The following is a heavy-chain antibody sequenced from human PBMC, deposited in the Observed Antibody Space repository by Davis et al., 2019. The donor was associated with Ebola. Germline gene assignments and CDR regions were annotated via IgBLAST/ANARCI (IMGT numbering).Heavy chain of an antibody. V-gene: IGHV4-59*12. J-gene: IGHJ6*04. D-gene: IGHD3-10*01. CDR2: IHYLGNT. Sequence: SETLSLTCTVSGGSINNYFWSWIRQPPGKGLEWIGNIHYLGNTNYNPSLKSRVTMSVDTSKNQFSLKLSSVTAADTAVYYCARDGLLLWFGELLYKRDHGMDVWGKGTTVTVSS. CDR1: GGSINNYF. CDR3: ARDGLLLWFGELLYKRDHGMDV.